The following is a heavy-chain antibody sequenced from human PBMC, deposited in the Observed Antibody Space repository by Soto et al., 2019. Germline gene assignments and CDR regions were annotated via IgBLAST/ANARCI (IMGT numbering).Heavy chain of an antibody. Sequence: PSETLSLTCTISGGSVSVYYWSWIRQSTGQGLEWIGYIYASGSPYYNPSLRSRVTISADTSKNQISLKLTSPTAADTAVYYCARGGGSSHPQYSGRGTLGTVSS. CDR1: GGSVSVYY. CDR2: IYASGSP. J-gene: IGHJ4*02. D-gene: IGHD3-16*01. CDR3: ARGGGSSHPQY. V-gene: IGHV4-59*02.